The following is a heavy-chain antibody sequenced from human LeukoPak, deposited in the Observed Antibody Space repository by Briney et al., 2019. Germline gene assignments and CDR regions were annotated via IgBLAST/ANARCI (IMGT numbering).Heavy chain of an antibody. CDR3: AGYSSGWSSGGGY. CDR2: IYYSGTT. J-gene: IGHJ4*02. D-gene: IGHD6-19*01. CDR1: GGSISSLTYY. Sequence: SETLSLTCTVSGGSISSLTYYWGWIRQPPGRGLEWIASIYYSGTTYYSPSLKSRVIISVNRSNNQFSLRLTSVTAADTAVYFCAGYSSGWSSGGGYWGQGTLVTVSS. V-gene: IGHV4-39*01.